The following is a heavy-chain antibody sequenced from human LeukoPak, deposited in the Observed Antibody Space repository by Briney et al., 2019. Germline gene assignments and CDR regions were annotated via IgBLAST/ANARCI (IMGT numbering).Heavy chain of an antibody. D-gene: IGHD6-6*01. J-gene: IGHJ4*02. CDR3: ARIGYSSSSFDY. V-gene: IGHV3-7*01. CDR2: IKEDGSVI. CDR1: GFTFSHYW. Sequence: GGSLRLSCAASGFTFSHYWMSWVRQASGEGLEWVANIKEDGSVIYYADSLKGRFTISRDNAKNSVYLQMNSLRGEDTAVYFCARIGYSSSSFDYWGQGTLVTVSS.